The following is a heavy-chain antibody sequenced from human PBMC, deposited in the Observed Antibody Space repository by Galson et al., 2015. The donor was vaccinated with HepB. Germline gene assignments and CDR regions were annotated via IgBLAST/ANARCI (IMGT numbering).Heavy chain of an antibody. V-gene: IGHV1-2*06. CDR2: IDPDSGGT. J-gene: IGHJ6*02. CDR3: AREYDYVWGSSPSGNHYYAMDV. D-gene: IGHD3-16*01. CDR1: GYNFNVYY. Sequence: SVKVSCKASGYNFNVYYIHWVRQAPGQGLEWLGRIDPDSGGTDYAQKFQGRVTMTSDASISTAYMELSPLRSDYTAFHYCAREYDYVWGSSPSGNHYYAMDVWGQGTTVIVSS.